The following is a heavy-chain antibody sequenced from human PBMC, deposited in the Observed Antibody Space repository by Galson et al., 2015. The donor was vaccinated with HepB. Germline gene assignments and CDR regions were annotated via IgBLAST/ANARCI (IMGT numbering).Heavy chain of an antibody. D-gene: IGHD4-23*01. J-gene: IGHJ4*02. CDR2: ISYDGSNK. Sequence: SLRLSCAASGFTFSSYAMHWVRQAPGKGLEWVAVISYDGSNKYYADSVKGRFTISRDNSKNTLYLQMNSLRAEDTAVYYCAEAGGYSIYGGKFHWGQGTLVTVSS. CDR3: AEAGGYSIYGGKFH. V-gene: IGHV3-30*04. CDR1: GFTFSSYA.